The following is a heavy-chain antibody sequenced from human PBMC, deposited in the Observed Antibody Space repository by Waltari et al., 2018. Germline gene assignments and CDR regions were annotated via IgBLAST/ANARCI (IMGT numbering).Heavy chain of an antibody. Sequence: EVQLLESGGGLVQPGGSLRLSCAASGFTFSSYAMSLVRQAPGKGLEWVSASSGSGGSTYYADSVKGRFTISRDNSKNTLYLQMNSLRAEDTAVYYCAKPDVYASYNDYWGQGTLVTVSS. D-gene: IGHD2-8*01. CDR3: AKPDVYASYNDY. J-gene: IGHJ4*02. CDR1: GFTFSSYA. CDR2: SSGSGGST. V-gene: IGHV3-23*01.